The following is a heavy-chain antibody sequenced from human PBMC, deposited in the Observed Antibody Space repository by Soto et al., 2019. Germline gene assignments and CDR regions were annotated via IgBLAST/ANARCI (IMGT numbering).Heavy chain of an antibody. V-gene: IGHV1-18*01. Sequence: ASVKVSCKASGYTFTSYGISWVRQAPGQGLEWMGWISAYNGNTNYAQKLQGRVTMTTDTSTSTAYMELRSLRSDDTAVYYCARARDSYGYFGTFDYWGQGTLVTVSS. J-gene: IGHJ4*02. CDR3: ARARDSYGYFGTFDY. CDR1: GYTFTSYG. D-gene: IGHD5-18*01. CDR2: ISAYNGNT.